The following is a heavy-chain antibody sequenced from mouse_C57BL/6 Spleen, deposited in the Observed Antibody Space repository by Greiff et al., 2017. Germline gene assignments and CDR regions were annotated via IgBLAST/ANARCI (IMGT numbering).Heavy chain of an antibody. CDR1: GYAFSSYW. V-gene: IGHV1-80*01. Sequence: QVQLQQSGAELVQPGASVKISCKASGYAFSSYWMNWVKQRPGKGLEWIGQIYPADGDTNYNGKFKGKDTLTADKSSSTAYMQFSSLTSEDSAVYFCASSRVYDYGYYYAMDYWGQGTSVTVSS. CDR3: ASSRVYDYGYYYAMDY. J-gene: IGHJ4*01. D-gene: IGHD2-4*01. CDR2: IYPADGDT.